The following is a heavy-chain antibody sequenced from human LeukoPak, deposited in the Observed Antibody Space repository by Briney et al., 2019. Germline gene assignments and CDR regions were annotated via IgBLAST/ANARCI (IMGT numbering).Heavy chain of an antibody. CDR3: ARAPDYSSGWDDAFDI. Sequence: SVTVSCKASGGTFSSYAISWVRQAPGQGLEWMGGIIPIFGTVNYAQKFQGRVTITADKSTSTAYMELSSLRSEDTAVYYCARAPDYSSGWDDAFDIWGQGTMVTVSS. D-gene: IGHD6-19*01. J-gene: IGHJ3*02. CDR1: GGTFSSYA. V-gene: IGHV1-69*06. CDR2: IIPIFGTV.